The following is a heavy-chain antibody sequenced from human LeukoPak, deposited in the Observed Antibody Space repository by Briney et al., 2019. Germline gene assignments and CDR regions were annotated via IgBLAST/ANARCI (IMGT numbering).Heavy chain of an antibody. Sequence: ASVKVSCKTSGYTFTDYYIHWVRQAPGQGLEWMGWINPNSGETNSAQKFQGRVTMTGDTSISTAYMELRRVTSDDTAVYYCARDRDYSNTDRGFDYGGQGTLVTVSS. J-gene: IGHJ4*02. D-gene: IGHD4-11*01. CDR3: ARDRDYSNTDRGFDY. CDR2: INPNSGET. CDR1: GYTFTDYY. V-gene: IGHV1-2*02.